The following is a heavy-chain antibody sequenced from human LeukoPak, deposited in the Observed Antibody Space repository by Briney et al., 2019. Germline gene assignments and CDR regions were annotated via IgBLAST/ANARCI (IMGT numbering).Heavy chain of an antibody. Sequence: PGGSLRLSCAASGFSFSSYEMNWVRQAPGKGLEWVAHINQDGSEEHYMDSVKARFTISRDNAKNSLSLQMNSLTAEDTAVYYCVRDGGVSGYDLLDYWGQGTLVTVSS. V-gene: IGHV3-7*01. CDR1: GFSFSSYE. D-gene: IGHD5-12*01. CDR3: VRDGGVSGYDLLDY. J-gene: IGHJ4*02. CDR2: INQDGSEE.